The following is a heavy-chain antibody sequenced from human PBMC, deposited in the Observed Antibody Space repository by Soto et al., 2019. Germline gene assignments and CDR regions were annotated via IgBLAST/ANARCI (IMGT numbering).Heavy chain of an antibody. CDR1: GFTFSSYA. V-gene: IGHV3-30-3*01. J-gene: IGHJ4*02. CDR2: IPYDGSNK. Sequence: GGSLRLSCAASGFTFSSYAMHWVRQAPGKGLEWVAVIPYDGSNKYYADSVKGRFTISRDNSKNTLYLQMNSLRAEDTAVYYCARAGIRYSSSIHYFDYWGQGTLVTVSS. D-gene: IGHD6-6*01. CDR3: ARAGIRYSSSIHYFDY.